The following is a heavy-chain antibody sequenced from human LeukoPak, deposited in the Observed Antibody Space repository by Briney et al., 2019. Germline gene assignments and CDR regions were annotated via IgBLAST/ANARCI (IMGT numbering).Heavy chain of an antibody. CDR1: GGSISSYY. V-gene: IGHV4-59*01. Sequence: SETLSLTCTVSGGSISSYYWSWIQQPPGKGLEWIGYIYYSGSTNYNPSLKSRVTISVDTSKNQFSLKLSSVTAADTAVYYCARGKYDYGDYARGRLDYWGQGTLVTVSS. D-gene: IGHD4-17*01. CDR3: ARGKYDYGDYARGRLDY. J-gene: IGHJ4*02. CDR2: IYYSGST.